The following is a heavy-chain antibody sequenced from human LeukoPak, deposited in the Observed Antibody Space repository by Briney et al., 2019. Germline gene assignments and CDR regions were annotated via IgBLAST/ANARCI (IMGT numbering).Heavy chain of an antibody. Sequence: PGGSLRLSCAASGFTFSSYAMHWVRQAPGKGLEWVAVISYDGSNKYCADSVKGRFTISRDNSKNTLYLQMNSLRAEDTAVYYRARESSGYSYGYFDYWGQGTLVTVSS. D-gene: IGHD5-18*01. CDR2: ISYDGSNK. CDR1: GFTFSSYA. V-gene: IGHV3-30*04. CDR3: ARESSGYSYGYFDY. J-gene: IGHJ4*02.